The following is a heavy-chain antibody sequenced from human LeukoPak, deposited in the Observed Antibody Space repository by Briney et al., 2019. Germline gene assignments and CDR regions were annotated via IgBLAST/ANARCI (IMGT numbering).Heavy chain of an antibody. Sequence: GGSLRLSCSVSGITLSNYVMSWVRQAPGKGLEWVAGIRGSGGGTNYADSVKRRFTISRDNSKNTLYLQMNSLRAEATAVYFCAKRGVVIRVILVGFHKEAYYFDYWGQGALVTVSS. CDR3: AKRGVVIRVILVGFHKEAYYFDY. J-gene: IGHJ4*02. CDR1: GITLSNYV. V-gene: IGHV3-23*01. D-gene: IGHD3-22*01. CDR2: IRGSGGGT.